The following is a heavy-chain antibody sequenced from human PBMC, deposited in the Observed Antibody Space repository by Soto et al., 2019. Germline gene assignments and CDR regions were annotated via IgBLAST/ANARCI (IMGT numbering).Heavy chain of an antibody. Sequence: SETLSLTCAVSGGSISSGGYSWSWIRQPPGKGLEWIGYIYHSGSTYYNPSLKSRVTISVDRSKNQSSLKLSSVTAADTAVYYCARGGTTVTTGGFDYWGQGTLVTVSS. CDR2: IYHSGST. CDR1: GGSISSGGYS. CDR3: ARGGTTVTTGGFDY. V-gene: IGHV4-30-2*01. J-gene: IGHJ4*02. D-gene: IGHD4-17*01.